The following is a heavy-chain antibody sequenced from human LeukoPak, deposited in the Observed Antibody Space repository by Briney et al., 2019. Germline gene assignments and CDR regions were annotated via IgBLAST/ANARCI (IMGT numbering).Heavy chain of an antibody. V-gene: IGHV3-15*01. CDR3: TTWGSGNGVR. D-gene: IGHD3-16*01. CDR1: GFTFINAW. CDR2: FKTNSAGGTT. Sequence: GGSLRLSCAASGFTFINAWMSWVRQAPGKGLEWVGRFKTNSAGGTTDYAEPVKGRFTISGDASKNTLYLQMNSLKTEDTAVYYCTTWGSGNGVRWGQGTLVTVSS. J-gene: IGHJ4*02.